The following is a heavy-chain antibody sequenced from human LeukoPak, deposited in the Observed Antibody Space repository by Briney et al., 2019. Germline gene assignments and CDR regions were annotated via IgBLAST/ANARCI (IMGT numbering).Heavy chain of an antibody. J-gene: IGHJ4*02. D-gene: IGHD6-13*01. CDR3: AKDRIAAAGH. V-gene: IGHV3-30*02. Sequence: PGGSLRLSCAASGFTFSSYGMHWVRQAPGKGLEWVAFIRYDGSNKYYADSVKGRFIISRDNSKNTLYLQMNSLRAEDTAVYYCAKDRIAAAGHWGQGTLVTVSS. CDR2: IRYDGSNK. CDR1: GFTFSSYG.